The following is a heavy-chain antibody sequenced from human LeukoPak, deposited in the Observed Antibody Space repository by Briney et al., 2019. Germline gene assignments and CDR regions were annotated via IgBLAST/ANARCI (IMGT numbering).Heavy chain of an antibody. Sequence: GGSLRLSCAASGFTFDDYAMHWVRQAPGKGLEWVSGISWNSGSIGYADSVKGRFTISRDNAKNSLYLQMNSLRAEDTAVYYCARGQLYYDSSGFDYWGQGTLVTVSS. CDR2: ISWNSGSI. CDR1: GFTFDDYA. J-gene: IGHJ4*02. V-gene: IGHV3-9*01. CDR3: ARGQLYYDSSGFDY. D-gene: IGHD3-22*01.